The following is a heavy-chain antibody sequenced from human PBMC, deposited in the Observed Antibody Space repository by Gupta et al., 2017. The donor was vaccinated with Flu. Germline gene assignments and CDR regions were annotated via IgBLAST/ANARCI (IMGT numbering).Heavy chain of an antibody. CDR1: GFTFSSYW. D-gene: IGHD6-13*01. CDR3: ASTSNPGRSWFHPRVGGDYDDGMDG. J-gene: IGHJ6*02. V-gene: IGHV3-7*01. Sequence: EVQLVESGGGLVQPGGSLRLSCAASGFTFSSYWMRWVRQAPGKGLEWVANIKQDGSETYYVDSVKGRFTISRDNAKNSLYLQMNSLRAEDTAVYYCASTSNPGRSWFHPRVGGDYDDGMDGGGQGTTVTVSS. CDR2: IKQDGSET.